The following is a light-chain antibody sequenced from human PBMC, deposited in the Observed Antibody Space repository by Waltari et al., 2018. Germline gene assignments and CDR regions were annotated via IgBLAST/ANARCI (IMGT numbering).Light chain of an antibody. CDR3: YSYTTSGIYV. CDR1: NSDVAFYNR. V-gene: IGLV2-18*02. J-gene: IGLJ1*01. CDR2: QVS. Sequence: QSALTQPPSVSGSPGQSVTISCAGTNSDVAFYNRVSWYQQSPGTAPKLIVYQVSNRPSGVPDRFAGSKSGSTASLTISGLQAEDEADYYCYSYTTSGIYVFGTGTKVSVL.